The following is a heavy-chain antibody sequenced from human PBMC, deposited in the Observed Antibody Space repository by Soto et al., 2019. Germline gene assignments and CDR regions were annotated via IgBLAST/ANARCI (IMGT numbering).Heavy chain of an antibody. Sequence: PXGSLRLSCSASGFTFSRYEMNWVRQAPGKGLEWVSYMSSSGSPIYYADSVKGRFTISRDNAKNSLYLQMNNLRAEDTAVYYCARGSMVAPCDYWGQGTLVTVS. J-gene: IGHJ4*02. CDR1: GFTFSRYE. V-gene: IGHV3-48*03. CDR3: ARGSMVAPCDY. CDR2: MSSSGSPI. D-gene: IGHD2-15*01.